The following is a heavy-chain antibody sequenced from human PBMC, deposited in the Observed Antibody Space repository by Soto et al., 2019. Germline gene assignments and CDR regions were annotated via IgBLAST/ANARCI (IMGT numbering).Heavy chain of an antibody. D-gene: IGHD3-3*01. CDR1: GGSISSSNW. Sequence: SETLSLTCAVSGGSISSSNWWSWVRQPPGKGLEWIGEIYHSGSTNYNPSLKSRVTISVDKSKNQFSLKLSSVTAADTAVYYCARSLRFLEWLLLPSKYNWLDPWGQGTLVTVSS. CDR2: IYHSGST. V-gene: IGHV4-4*02. J-gene: IGHJ5*02. CDR3: ARSLRFLEWLLLPSKYNWLDP.